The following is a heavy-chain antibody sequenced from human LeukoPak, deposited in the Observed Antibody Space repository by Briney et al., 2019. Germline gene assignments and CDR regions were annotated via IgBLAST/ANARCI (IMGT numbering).Heavy chain of an antibody. Sequence: SETLSLTCAVYGGSFSAYYWTWIRQPPGKGLEWIGEINHSGSSNYNSSLRSRVTISVDTSYKQFSLRLSSVTAADTAVYYCAPRGDIEHSYVYGKWFDPWGQGTRVTVSS. CDR3: APRGDIEHSYVYGKWFDP. V-gene: IGHV4-34*01. D-gene: IGHD5-18*01. CDR2: INHSGSS. J-gene: IGHJ5*02. CDR1: GGSFSAYY.